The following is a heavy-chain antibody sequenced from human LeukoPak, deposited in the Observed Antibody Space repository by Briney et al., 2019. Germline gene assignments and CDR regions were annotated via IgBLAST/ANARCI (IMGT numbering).Heavy chain of an antibody. D-gene: IGHD3-22*01. Sequence: PGGSLRLSCAASGFTFSSYGMHWVRQAPGKGLEWVAVIWYDGSNKYYADSVKGRFTISRDNAKNSLYLQMNSLRAEDTALYYCARQRKSYLGYDSSGYSQYYFDYWGQGTLVTVSS. J-gene: IGHJ4*02. V-gene: IGHV3-33*01. CDR3: ARQRKSYLGYDSSGYSQYYFDY. CDR1: GFTFSSYG. CDR2: IWYDGSNK.